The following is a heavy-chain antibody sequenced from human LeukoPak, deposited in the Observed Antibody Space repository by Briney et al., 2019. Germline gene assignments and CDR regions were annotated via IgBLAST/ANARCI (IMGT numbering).Heavy chain of an antibody. D-gene: IGHD5-12*01. CDR1: GGSISSYY. V-gene: IGHV4-59*01. Sequence: SETLSLTCTVSGGSISSYYWSWIRQPPGKGLEWVGQIHYSGSTNYNPSLKSRVTISVDTSKNQFSLKLSSVTAADTAVYYCARVRSYSGYDTHFDYWGQGTLVTVSS. J-gene: IGHJ4*02. CDR3: ARVRSYSGYDTHFDY. CDR2: IHYSGST.